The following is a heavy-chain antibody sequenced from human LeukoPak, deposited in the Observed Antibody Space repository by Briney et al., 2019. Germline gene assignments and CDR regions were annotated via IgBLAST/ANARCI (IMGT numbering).Heavy chain of an antibody. CDR2: INPNSGGT. CDR3: AREQWLVRGGGSGWFDP. CDR1: GYTFTGYY. Sequence: ASVKVSCKASGYTFTGYYMHWVRQAPGQGLEWMGWINPNSGGTNYAQKFQGRATMTRDTSISTAYMELSRLRSDDTAVYYCAREQWLVRGGGSGWFDPWGQGTLVTVSS. J-gene: IGHJ5*02. D-gene: IGHD6-19*01. V-gene: IGHV1-2*02.